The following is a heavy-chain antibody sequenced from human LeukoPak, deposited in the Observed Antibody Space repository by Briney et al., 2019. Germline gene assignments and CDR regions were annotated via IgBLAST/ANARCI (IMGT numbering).Heavy chain of an antibody. Sequence: GGSLRLSCAASGFTFSSYGMHWVRQAPGKGLEWVAVISYDGSNKYYADSVKGRFTISRDNSKNTLYLQMNSLRAEDTAVYYCAKDENSGYGYWCQGTLVTVSS. CDR2: ISYDGSNK. D-gene: IGHD5-12*01. CDR3: AKDENSGYGY. CDR1: GFTFSSYG. V-gene: IGHV3-30*18. J-gene: IGHJ4*02.